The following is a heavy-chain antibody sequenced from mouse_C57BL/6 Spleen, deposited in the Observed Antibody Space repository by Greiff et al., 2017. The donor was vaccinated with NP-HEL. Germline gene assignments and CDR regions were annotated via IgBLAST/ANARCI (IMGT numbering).Heavy chain of an antibody. CDR2: INPTYGNT. V-gene: IGHV1-39*01. CDR3: ARDLLYPRVFDV. J-gene: IGHJ1*03. D-gene: IGHD2-12*01. Sequence: EVQLVESGPELVKPGASVKISCKASGYSFTDYNMHWVKQSTGQSLEWIGVINPTYGNTSYNQKFKGKATLTVDQSSSTAYMQLNSLTSEDSAVYYCARDLLYPRVFDVWGTGTTVTVSS. CDR1: GYSFTDYN.